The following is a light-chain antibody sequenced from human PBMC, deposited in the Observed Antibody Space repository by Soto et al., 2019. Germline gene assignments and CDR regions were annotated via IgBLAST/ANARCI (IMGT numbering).Light chain of an antibody. CDR3: AAWDDSLSGVV. CDR1: SSNIGSNY. J-gene: IGLJ2*01. CDR2: RNN. Sequence: QSVLTQPPSASGTPGQRVTISCSGSSSNIGSNYVYWYQQVPGTAPKLLIYRNNQRPSGVPDRFSGSKSGTSDSLAISGLRSEDEADYYCAAWDDSLSGVVFGGGTQLT. V-gene: IGLV1-47*01.